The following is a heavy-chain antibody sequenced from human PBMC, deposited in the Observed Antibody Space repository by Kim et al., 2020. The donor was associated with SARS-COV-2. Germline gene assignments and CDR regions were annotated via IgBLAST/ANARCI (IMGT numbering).Heavy chain of an antibody. J-gene: IGHJ4*02. V-gene: IGHV1-2*02. Sequence: QKFQGRVTRTRDTSISTAYMEMSRLRSDDTAVYYCARVYYDILTGYPLFDYWGQGTLVTVSS. D-gene: IGHD3-9*01. CDR3: ARVYYDILTGYPLFDY.